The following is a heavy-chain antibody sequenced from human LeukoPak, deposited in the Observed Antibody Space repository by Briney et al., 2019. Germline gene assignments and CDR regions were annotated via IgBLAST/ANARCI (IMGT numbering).Heavy chain of an antibody. CDR2: ISYDGSNK. CDR1: GFTFSSYA. J-gene: IGHJ4*02. V-gene: IGHV3-30-3*01. CDR3: ARDFGSGWGGVDY. D-gene: IGHD6-19*01. Sequence: GGSLRPSCAASGFTFSSYAMHWVRQAPGKGLEWVAVISYDGSNKYYADSVKGRFTISRDNSKNTLYLQMNSLRAEDTAVYYCARDFGSGWGGVDYWGQGTLVTVSS.